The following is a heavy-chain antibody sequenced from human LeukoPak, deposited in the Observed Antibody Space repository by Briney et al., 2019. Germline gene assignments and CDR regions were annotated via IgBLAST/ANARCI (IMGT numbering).Heavy chain of an antibody. CDR1: GYAFTSYD. CDR2: MNPNSGDT. J-gene: IGHJ4*02. V-gene: IGHV1-8*01. Sequence: ASVKVSCKASGYAFTSYDINWVRQATGQGLEWMGWMNPNSGDTGYVQKFQGRVTMTRSTSISTAYMELSSLRSEDTAVYFCARGPGGTGSLFDYWGQGTPVTVSS. CDR3: ARGPGGTGSLFDY. D-gene: IGHD7-27*01.